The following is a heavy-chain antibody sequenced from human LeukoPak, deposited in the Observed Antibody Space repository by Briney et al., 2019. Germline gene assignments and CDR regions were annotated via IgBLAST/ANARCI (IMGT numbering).Heavy chain of an antibody. J-gene: IGHJ4*02. CDR1: GGTFSSYA. D-gene: IGHD6-6*01. Sequence: ASVKVSCKASGGTFSSYAISWVRQAPGQGLEWMGWINPHTGDTKYAQNFQGKFIMTRDTSINTAYMELSRLRSDDTAVYFCASGPSDLGSSSQNWGQGTLVTVSS. CDR2: INPHTGDT. V-gene: IGHV1-2*02. CDR3: ASGPSDLGSSSQN.